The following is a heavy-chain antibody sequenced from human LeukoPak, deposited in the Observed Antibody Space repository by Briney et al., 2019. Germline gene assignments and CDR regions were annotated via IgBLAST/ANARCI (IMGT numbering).Heavy chain of an antibody. J-gene: IGHJ4*02. D-gene: IGHD3-3*01. Sequence: SETLSLTCAVSGYSISSGYYWGWIRQPPGKGLEWIGSIYHSGSTYYNPSLKSRVTISVDTSKNQFSLKLSSVTAADTAVYYCARDGPERMFGVGNSPYYFYYWGQGTLVPVSS. V-gene: IGHV4-38-2*02. CDR1: GYSISSGYY. CDR3: ARDGPERMFGVGNSPYYFYY. CDR2: IYHSGST.